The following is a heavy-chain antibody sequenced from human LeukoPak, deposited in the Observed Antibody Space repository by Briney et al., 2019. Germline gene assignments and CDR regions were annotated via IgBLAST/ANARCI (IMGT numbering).Heavy chain of an antibody. CDR2: IYYSGRT. J-gene: IGHJ4*02. Sequence: SETLSLTCTVSGGSITSYYWSWIRQPPGKGLEWIGYIYYSGRTNYNPSLKSRVTISVDTSKTQFSLKLSSVTAADTAVYYCARRYYDSSGYDHWGQGTLVTVSS. V-gene: IGHV4-59*01. CDR1: GGSITSYY. CDR3: ARRYYDSSGYDH. D-gene: IGHD3-22*01.